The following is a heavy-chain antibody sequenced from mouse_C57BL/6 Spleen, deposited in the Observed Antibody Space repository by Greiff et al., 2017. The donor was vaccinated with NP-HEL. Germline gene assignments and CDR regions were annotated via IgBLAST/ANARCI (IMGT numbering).Heavy chain of an antibody. Sequence: VKLQQSGAELVRPGASVTLSCKASGYTFTDYEMHWVKQTPVHGLEWIGAIDPETGGTAYNQKFKGKAILTADKSSSTAYMELRSLTSEDSAVYYCTRSAGNWYFDVWGTGTTVTVSS. CDR3: TRSAGNWYFDV. CDR1: GYTFTDYE. CDR2: IDPETGGT. V-gene: IGHV1-15*01. D-gene: IGHD6-1*01. J-gene: IGHJ1*03.